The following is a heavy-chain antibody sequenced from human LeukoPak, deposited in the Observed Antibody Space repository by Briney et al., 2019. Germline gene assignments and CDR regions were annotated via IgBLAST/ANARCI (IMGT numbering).Heavy chain of an antibody. CDR1: GYSFTGYY. CDR3: ARVEYYDSSGYSLDY. J-gene: IGHJ4*02. D-gene: IGHD3-22*01. Sequence: ASVKVSCKASGYSFTGYYMHWVRQAPGQGLEWMGWINPNSGGTNYAQKFQARVTMTRDTSTSTVYMELSSLRSEDTAVYYCARVEYYDSSGYSLDYWGQGTLVTVSS. CDR2: INPNSGGT. V-gene: IGHV1-2*02.